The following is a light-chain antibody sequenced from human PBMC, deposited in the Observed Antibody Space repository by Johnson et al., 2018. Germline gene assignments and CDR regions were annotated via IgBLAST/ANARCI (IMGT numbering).Light chain of an antibody. CDR2: ENN. V-gene: IGLV1-51*02. J-gene: IGLJ1*01. CDR3: GTWDSSLSAGNV. CDR1: SSNIGNNY. Sequence: QSVLTQPPSVSAAPGQKVTISCSVSSSNIGNNYVSWYQQLPGTAPKLLIYENNKRPSGIPDRFSGSKSGTSATLGITGLQTGDEADYYCGTWDSSLSAGNVFGTGTKVTV.